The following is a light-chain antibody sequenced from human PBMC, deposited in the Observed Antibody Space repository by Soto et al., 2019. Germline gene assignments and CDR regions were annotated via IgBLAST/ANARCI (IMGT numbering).Light chain of an antibody. CDR3: SSYTTTSTYV. CDR1: SSDVGGYNY. Sequence: QYALTQPASVSGSTGQSITISCTGTSSDVGGYNYVSWYQQHPGKAPKLMIYDVSNRPSGVSNRFSGSKSANTASLTISGLQAEDEADYYCSSYTTTSTYVFGTGTKLTVL. CDR2: DVS. J-gene: IGLJ1*01. V-gene: IGLV2-14*01.